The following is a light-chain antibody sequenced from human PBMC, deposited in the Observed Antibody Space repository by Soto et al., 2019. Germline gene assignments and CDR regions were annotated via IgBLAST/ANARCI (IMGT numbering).Light chain of an antibody. CDR1: SSDFNNYNR. CDR2: EVN. Sequence: QSALTQPPSVSGSPGQSVTISCTGTSSDFNNYNRVSWYQRPPGTGPKLIIFEVNNRPSGVPDRFSGSKSGNTASLTISGLQAEDEAEYYCSLYTTDSTYAFGPGTKVTVL. J-gene: IGLJ1*01. CDR3: SLYTTDSTYA. V-gene: IGLV2-18*01.